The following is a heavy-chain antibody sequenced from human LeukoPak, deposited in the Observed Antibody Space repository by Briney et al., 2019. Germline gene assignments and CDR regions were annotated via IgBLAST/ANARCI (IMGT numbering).Heavy chain of an antibody. CDR1: GGSFSDHH. Sequence: SETLSLTCAVYGGSFSDHHWSWIRQPPGKGLEYIGEINPSGGTNHNPSLMSRVSMSVETSKNQISLRVSSVTAGDTAVYYCARVGYRYSINDWSRIGLGAYPSKYYYYMDVWGKGTTVTVSS. J-gene: IGHJ6*03. V-gene: IGHV4-34*01. D-gene: IGHD5-18*01. CDR3: ARVGYRYSINDWSRIGLGAYPSKYYYYMDV. CDR2: INPSGGT.